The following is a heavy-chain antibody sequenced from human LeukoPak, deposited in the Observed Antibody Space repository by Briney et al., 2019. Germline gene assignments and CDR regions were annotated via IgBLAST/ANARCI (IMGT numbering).Heavy chain of an antibody. CDR1: GGSFSGYY. D-gene: IGHD3-16*02. Sequence: SETLSLTCAVYGGSFSGYYWSWIRQPPGKGLEWIGEINHSGSTNYNPSLKSRVTISVDTSKNQFSLKLSSVTAADTAVYYCARGGGVWGSYRLFDYRGQGTLVTVSS. V-gene: IGHV4-34*01. J-gene: IGHJ4*02. CDR3: ARGGGVWGSYRLFDY. CDR2: INHSGST.